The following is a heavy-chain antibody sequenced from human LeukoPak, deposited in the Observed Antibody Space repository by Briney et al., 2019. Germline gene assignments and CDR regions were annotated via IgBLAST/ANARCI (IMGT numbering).Heavy chain of an antibody. CDR3: AKDLGGESQLTLDY. D-gene: IGHD6-13*01. V-gene: IGHV3-30*02. Sequence: GGSLRLSCAASGFTFSSYGVHWVRQAPGKGLEWVAFIRYDGSNKYYADSVKGRFTISRDNSKNTLYLQMNSLRAEDTAVYYCAKDLGGESQLTLDYWGQGTLVTVSS. CDR1: GFTFSSYG. CDR2: IRYDGSNK. J-gene: IGHJ4*02.